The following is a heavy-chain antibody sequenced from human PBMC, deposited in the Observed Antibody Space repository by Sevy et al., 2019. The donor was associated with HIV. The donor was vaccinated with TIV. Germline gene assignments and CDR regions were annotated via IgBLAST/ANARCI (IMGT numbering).Heavy chain of an antibody. CDR1: GFTFSSAW. D-gene: IGHD3-10*01. CDR3: TTDPPGYYYGSGTARYMDV. Sequence: GGSLRLSCAASGFTFSSAWMSRVRQAPGKGLEWVGRVKNKVDGGTTDYSAPVKGRFTISRDDSKNTLYLQMNSLKTEDTAIYYCTTDPPGYYYGSGTARYMDVWGKGTTVTVSS. V-gene: IGHV3-15*01. CDR2: VKNKVDGGTT. J-gene: IGHJ6*04.